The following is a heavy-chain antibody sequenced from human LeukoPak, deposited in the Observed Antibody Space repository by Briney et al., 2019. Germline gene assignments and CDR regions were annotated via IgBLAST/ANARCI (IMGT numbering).Heavy chain of an antibody. V-gene: IGHV3-15*01. J-gene: IGHJ6*03. D-gene: IGHD3-3*01. CDR2: IKSKTDGGTT. Sequence: GGSLRLSCAASGFTFSNAWMSWVRQAPGKGLEWVGRIKSKTDGGTTDYAAPVKGRFTISRDDSKNTLYLQMNSLKTEDTAVYYCTTDRVNPFDFWSGLKSHYYYYMDVWGKGTTVTVSS. CDR1: GFTFSNAW. CDR3: TTDRVNPFDFWSGLKSHYYYYMDV.